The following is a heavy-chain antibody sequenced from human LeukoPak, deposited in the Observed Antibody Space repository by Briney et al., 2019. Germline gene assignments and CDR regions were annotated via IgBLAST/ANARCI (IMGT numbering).Heavy chain of an antibody. D-gene: IGHD3-10*01. CDR1: GGSISSGDYY. V-gene: IGHV4-30-4*01. Sequence: SQALSLTCTVSGGSISSGDYYWSGIRQPPGKGLEWIGYIYYSGSTYYNPSLKSRVTISVDTSKNQFSLKLSSVTAADTAVYYCARDTRGWFDPWGQGTLVTVSS. J-gene: IGHJ5*02. CDR2: IYYSGST. CDR3: ARDTRGWFDP.